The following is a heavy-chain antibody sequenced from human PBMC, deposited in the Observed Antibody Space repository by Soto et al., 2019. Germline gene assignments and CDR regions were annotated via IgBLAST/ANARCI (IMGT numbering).Heavy chain of an antibody. CDR2: ISGSGGST. J-gene: IGHJ5*02. V-gene: IGHV3-23*01. Sequence: ETLSLTCTVSGGSFSSSNDYWVWIRQAPGKGLEWVSGISGSGGSTYYADSVKDRFTISRDNSKNTLYLQMNSLRAEDTAVYYCAKDVGGSSRGDWFDPWGPGTLVTVSS. CDR1: GGSFSSSNDY. D-gene: IGHD1-26*01. CDR3: AKDVGGSSRGDWFDP.